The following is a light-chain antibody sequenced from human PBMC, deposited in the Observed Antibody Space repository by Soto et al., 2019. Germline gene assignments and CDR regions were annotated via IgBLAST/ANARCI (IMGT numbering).Light chain of an antibody. V-gene: IGKV1-9*01. Sequence: IHLTQSPSSLSASVGDRVTITCRASQGISSHLAWYQQKPGKAPKLLIYAAYTLQTGVQSRFSGGGSGTDFTLTLRSLQPEDFATYYCQQVNSFPSTFGQGTRLEI. CDR3: QQVNSFPST. CDR2: AAY. J-gene: IGKJ5*01. CDR1: QGISSH.